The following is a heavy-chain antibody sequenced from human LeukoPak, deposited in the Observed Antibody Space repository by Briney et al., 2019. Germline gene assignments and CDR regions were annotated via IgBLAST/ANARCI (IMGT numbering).Heavy chain of an antibody. Sequence: SETLSLTCTVSGDSISTFYWSWIRQPPGKGLEWIGYIFYSGTTNYNPSLKSRVTISVDTSKSQFSLKLTSVTAADTAVYYCARDRGWGGSYSGYWFFDLWGRGTLVTVPS. CDR1: GDSISTFY. CDR3: ARDRGWGGSYSGYWFFDL. J-gene: IGHJ2*01. V-gene: IGHV4-59*01. CDR2: IFYSGTT. D-gene: IGHD1-26*01.